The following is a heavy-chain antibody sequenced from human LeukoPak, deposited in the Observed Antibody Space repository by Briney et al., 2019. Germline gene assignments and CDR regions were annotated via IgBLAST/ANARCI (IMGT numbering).Heavy chain of an antibody. V-gene: IGHV1-2*02. CDR3: ARGPLDTQFDY. D-gene: IGHD1-1*01. CDR2: INPNSGGT. CDR1: GYTFTDYY. Sequence: ASVKVSCKASGYTFTDYYLHWVRQAPGQGLEWMGWINPNSGGTSYALKFQGRVTMTSDTSISTAYMELSRLRSDDTAVYYCARGPLDTQFDYWGQGNPVAVSS. J-gene: IGHJ4*02.